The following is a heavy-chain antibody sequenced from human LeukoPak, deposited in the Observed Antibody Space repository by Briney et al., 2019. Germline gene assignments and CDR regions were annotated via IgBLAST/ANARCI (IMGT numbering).Heavy chain of an antibody. CDR2: INAGNGNT. CDR1: GYTFTSYA. V-gene: IGHV1-3*01. D-gene: IGHD2-21*02. J-gene: IGHJ3*02. Sequence: ASVKVSCKASGYTFTSYAMHWVRQAPGQRLEWVGWINAGNGNTKYSQKFQGRVTITRDTSASTAYMELSSLRSEDTAVYYCAYGPNCGGDCYSFDAFDIWGQGTMVTVSS. CDR3: AYGPNCGGDCYSFDAFDI.